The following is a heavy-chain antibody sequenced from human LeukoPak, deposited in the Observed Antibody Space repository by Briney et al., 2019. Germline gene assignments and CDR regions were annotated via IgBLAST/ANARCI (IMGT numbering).Heavy chain of an antibody. D-gene: IGHD6-13*01. J-gene: IGHJ5*02. V-gene: IGHV4-34*01. CDR1: GGSFSDYY. Sequence: PSETLSLTCAVDGGSFSDYYWSWIRQPPGKGLEWIGEISHGGSTNYNPSLKSRVIISVHTSKNQFSLRLSSVTAADTAVYYCARAYFSSWYMNWFDPWGQGTLVTVSS. CDR3: ARAYFSSWYMNWFDP. CDR2: ISHGGST.